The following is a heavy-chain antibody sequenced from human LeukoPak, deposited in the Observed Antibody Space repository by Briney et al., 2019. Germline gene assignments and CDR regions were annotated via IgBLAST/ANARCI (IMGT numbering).Heavy chain of an antibody. J-gene: IGHJ4*02. CDR3: VRSQYWRFDD. Sequence: SQPLSLSCAISGDSVSNNSAVWNWIRQSPSRGLEWLGRTYYRSKWYNDYGASVKSRITVNPDTSKNQLSLQLNSVTPEDTAVYYCVRSQYWRFDDWGQGTLVTVSS. CDR2: TYYRSKWYN. V-gene: IGHV6-1*01. CDR1: GDSVSNNSAV. D-gene: IGHD2-8*02.